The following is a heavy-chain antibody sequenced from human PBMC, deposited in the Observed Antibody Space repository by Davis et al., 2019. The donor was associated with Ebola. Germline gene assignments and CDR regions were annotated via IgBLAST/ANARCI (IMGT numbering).Heavy chain of an antibody. Sequence: GESLKISCAASGFTFSDYYMSWVRQAPGKGLEWVSSISGRDSYIYYADSVKGRFTISRDNAKNSLYLHMNGLRVEDTAIYYCARVHEQSAGTDYWGQGTLVTVSS. CDR1: GFTFSDYY. J-gene: IGHJ4*02. D-gene: IGHD6-13*01. CDR2: ISGRDSYI. V-gene: IGHV3-21*01. CDR3: ARVHEQSAGTDY.